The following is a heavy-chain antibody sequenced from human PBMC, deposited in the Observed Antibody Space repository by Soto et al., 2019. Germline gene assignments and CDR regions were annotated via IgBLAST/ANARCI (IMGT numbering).Heavy chain of an antibody. CDR2: SKSRSDGGTT. D-gene: IGHD2-8*01. CDR3: TTECLGSCPNVDV. V-gene: IGHV3-15*01. CDR1: GFAFTNAW. Sequence: PGGSLRLSCAASGFAFTNAWMSWVRQAPGTGLEWVGRSKSRSDGGTTDYAAPVNGRFTISRDDSKNTLYLQMSSLKTEDTAVYYCTTECLGSCPNVDVWGQGTTVTVSS. J-gene: IGHJ6*02.